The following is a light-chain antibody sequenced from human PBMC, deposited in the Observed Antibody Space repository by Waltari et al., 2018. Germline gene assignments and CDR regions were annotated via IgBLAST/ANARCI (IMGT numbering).Light chain of an antibody. CDR2: RNN. CDR3: AAWDDSLRGPV. V-gene: IGLV1-47*01. CDR1: SSNIGSNY. J-gene: IGLJ2*01. Sequence: QSVLTQPPSASGTPGQRVTISCSGSSSNIGSNYVYWYQQLPGTAPKLLIYRNNQRHSGVPDRFSGSKSGTSASLAISGLRSEDEADYYCAAWDDSLRGPVFGGGTKLTVL.